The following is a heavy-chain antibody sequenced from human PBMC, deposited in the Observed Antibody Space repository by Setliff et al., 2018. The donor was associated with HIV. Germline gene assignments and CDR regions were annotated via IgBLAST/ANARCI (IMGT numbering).Heavy chain of an antibody. V-gene: IGHV1-3*04. CDR3: AKGGDRAMINFDH. J-gene: IGHJ4*02. D-gene: IGHD5-18*01. CDR1: GYTFSTYP. Sequence: ASVKVSCKTTGYTFSTYPMHWVRQAPGQRLEWMGWINTGNDNTRYSQKFQGRVTITRDTSASTAYMELSSLTSEDTAVYYCAKGGDRAMINFDHWGQGTLVNISS. CDR2: INTGNDNT.